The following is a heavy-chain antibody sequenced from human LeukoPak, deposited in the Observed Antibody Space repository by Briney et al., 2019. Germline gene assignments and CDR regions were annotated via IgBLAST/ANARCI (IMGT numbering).Heavy chain of an antibody. Sequence: GASVKVSCKASGYIFTRYDINWVRQAPGQGLEWMGWMNPNTGNTGYAQKFQGRVTMTRNISIITAYMELSSLRSEDTAVYYCARVRGYYGSGSYYNVLDYWGQGTLVTVSS. CDR1: GYIFTRYD. D-gene: IGHD3-10*01. CDR2: MNPNTGNT. CDR3: ARVRGYYGSGSYYNVLDY. J-gene: IGHJ4*02. V-gene: IGHV1-8*01.